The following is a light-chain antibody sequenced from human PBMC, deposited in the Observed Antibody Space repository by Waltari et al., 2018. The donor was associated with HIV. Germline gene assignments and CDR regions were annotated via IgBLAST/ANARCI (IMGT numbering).Light chain of an antibody. CDR1: SSDVGGYNY. V-gene: IGLV2-8*01. Sequence: QSALPQPPSASGSPGPSVTIPCTGTSSDVGGYNYVSWYQQHPGKAPKLMIYEVTKRPSGVPDRFSGSKSGNTASLTVSGLQAEDEADYYCSSYAGSNNFVFGTGTKVTVL. J-gene: IGLJ1*01. CDR3: SSYAGSNNFV. CDR2: EVT.